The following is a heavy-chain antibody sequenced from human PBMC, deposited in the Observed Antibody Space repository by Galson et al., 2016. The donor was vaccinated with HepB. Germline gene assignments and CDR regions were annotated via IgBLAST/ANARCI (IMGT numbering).Heavy chain of an antibody. CDR1: GESFSEYY. V-gene: IGHV4-34*01. Sequence: LSLTCAVYGESFSEYYWTWIRQAPGQGLEWIGEITQTGNTNYNPSLMSRVTISVDTSKKEFSLKLTSVTAADTAVYYCARDSSGWSSFDYWGQGTRVTVSP. J-gene: IGHJ4*02. CDR3: ARDSSGWSSFDY. D-gene: IGHD6-13*01. CDR2: ITQTGNT.